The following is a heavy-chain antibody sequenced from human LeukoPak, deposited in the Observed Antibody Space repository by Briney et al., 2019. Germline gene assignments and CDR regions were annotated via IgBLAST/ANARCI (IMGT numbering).Heavy chain of an antibody. CDR3: TTGHHLSRRSGFFDY. CDR1: GFTFSNAW. CDR2: IKSKTDGGTT. D-gene: IGHD3-3*01. J-gene: IGHJ4*02. Sequence: GGSLRLSCAASGFTFSNAWMSWVRQAPGKGLEWVGLIKSKTDGGTTDYAAPVKGRFTISRDDSKNTLYLQMNSLKTEDTAVYYCTTGHHLSRRSGFFDYWGQGTLVTVSS. V-gene: IGHV3-15*01.